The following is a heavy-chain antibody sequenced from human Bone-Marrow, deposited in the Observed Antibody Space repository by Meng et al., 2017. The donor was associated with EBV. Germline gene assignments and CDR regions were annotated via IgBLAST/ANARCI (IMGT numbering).Heavy chain of an antibody. CDR2: IKHSGST. CDR3: ARATGGSTGYFR. CDR1: GGSLSGFS. D-gene: IGHD3-9*01. Sequence: QWAAGPLEPSEPLSITGGVNGGSLSGFSWSWIRQAPGKGLEWIGEIKHSGSTNYNPSLKNRVTISVDPSKNQFSLRLSSVTAADTAVYYCARATGGSTGYFRWGQGTLVTVSS. V-gene: IGHV4-34*02. J-gene: IGHJ4*02.